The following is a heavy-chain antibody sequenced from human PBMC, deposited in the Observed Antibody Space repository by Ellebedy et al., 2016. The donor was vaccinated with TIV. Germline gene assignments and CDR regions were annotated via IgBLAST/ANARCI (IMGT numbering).Heavy chain of an antibody. D-gene: IGHD3-9*01. J-gene: IGHJ4*02. V-gene: IGHV3-33*01. CDR1: GFALKNYA. CDR2: IWHDGTHK. Sequence: GESLKISCAVSGFALKNYAMHWVRQVPGKGLEWVALIWHDGTHKYYADSVRGRFTISRDSSKKTMSLQMDGLRVEDTALYYCAREPRQGHSDWSPSDYFDYWGQGTLVTVSS. CDR3: AREPRQGHSDWSPSDYFDY.